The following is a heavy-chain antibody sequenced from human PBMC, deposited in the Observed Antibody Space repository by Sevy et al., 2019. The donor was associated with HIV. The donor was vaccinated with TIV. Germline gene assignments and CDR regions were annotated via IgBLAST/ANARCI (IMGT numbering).Heavy chain of an antibody. J-gene: IGHJ4*02. CDR2: FYPRDSET. D-gene: IGHD2-21*02. CDR3: ARQKRSADFLDY. Sequence: GESLKISCMASGYSFSSHWIGWVRQKPGKGLEGVGIFYPRDSETTYSPSFQGQVTISADKSINPAYLQWSSLKASDSAMYYCARQKRSADFLDYWGQGTLVTVSS. V-gene: IGHV5-51*01. CDR1: GYSFSSHW.